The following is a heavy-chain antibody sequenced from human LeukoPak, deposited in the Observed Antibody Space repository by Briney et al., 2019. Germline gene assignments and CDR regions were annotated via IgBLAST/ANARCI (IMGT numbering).Heavy chain of an antibody. CDR1: GESLSKYY. CDR2: INHRGST. Sequence: SETLSLTCAVHGESLSKYYRTWIRQSPGKGLEWIGEINHRGSTNLNPSLKSRVTLSVDTSKHQFSLKLTSVTAADAAVYYCASSVGSTDYWGQGTLVTVSS. D-gene: IGHD1-26*01. V-gene: IGHV4-34*01. CDR3: ASSVGSTDY. J-gene: IGHJ4*02.